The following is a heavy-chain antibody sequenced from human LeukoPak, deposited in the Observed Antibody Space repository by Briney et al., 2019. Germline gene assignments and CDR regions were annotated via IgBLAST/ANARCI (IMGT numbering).Heavy chain of an antibody. CDR3: VRQRGASGTINHFDP. J-gene: IGHJ5*02. CDR2: IYPDDSDT. V-gene: IGHV5-51*01. D-gene: IGHD3-10*01. Sequence: GESLKISCRTSGYSFTSYWIGWVRQMPGTALEWVGAIYPDDSDTRYSPSFQGQVVISADRSIRTAYLQWNTLKTSDTAMYYCVRQRGASGTINHFDPWGQGTLVTVSS. CDR1: GYSFTSYW.